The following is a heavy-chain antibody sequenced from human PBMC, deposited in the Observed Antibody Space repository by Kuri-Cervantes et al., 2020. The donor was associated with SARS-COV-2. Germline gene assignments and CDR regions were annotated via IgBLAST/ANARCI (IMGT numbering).Heavy chain of an antibody. D-gene: IGHD6-19*01. CDR3: ARGRQWLALYYFDY. V-gene: IGHV3-7*01. CDR2: IKQDGSEK. Sequence: GGSLRLSSAAPRFTVSSYWMGWVRQAPGKGLEWVANIKQDGSEKYYVDSVKDRFTISRDNAKNSLYLQMNSLRAEDTSVYYCARGRQWLALYYFDYWGQGTLVTVSS. J-gene: IGHJ4*02. CDR1: RFTVSSYW.